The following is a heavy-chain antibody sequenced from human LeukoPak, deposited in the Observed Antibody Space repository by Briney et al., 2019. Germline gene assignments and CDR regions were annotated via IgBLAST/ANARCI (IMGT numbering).Heavy chain of an antibody. Sequence: GASVKVSCKASGGTFSSYAISWVRQAPGQGLEWMGGIIPIFGTANYAQKFQGRVTITADESTSTACMELSSLRSEDTAVYYCARDFGEDGAYGMDVWGQGTTVTVSS. CDR1: GGTFSSYA. D-gene: IGHD3-16*01. CDR2: IIPIFGTA. J-gene: IGHJ6*02. CDR3: ARDFGEDGAYGMDV. V-gene: IGHV1-69*13.